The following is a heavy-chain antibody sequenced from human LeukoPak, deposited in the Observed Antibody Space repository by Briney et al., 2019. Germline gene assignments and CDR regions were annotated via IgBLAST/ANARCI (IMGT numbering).Heavy chain of an antibody. CDR3: ARYNWNYGLEVP. D-gene: IGHD1-7*01. Sequence: SETLSLTCTVSGGSVSSGSYYWSWIRQPPGKGLEWIGYIYYSGSTNYNPSLKSRVTISVDTSKNQFSLKLSSVTAADTAVYYCARYNWNYGLEVPWGQGTLVTVSS. V-gene: IGHV4-61*01. J-gene: IGHJ5*02. CDR1: GGSVSSGSYY. CDR2: IYYSGST.